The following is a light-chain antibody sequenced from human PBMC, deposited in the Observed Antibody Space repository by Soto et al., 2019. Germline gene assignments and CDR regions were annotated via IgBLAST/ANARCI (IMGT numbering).Light chain of an antibody. J-gene: IGKJ1*01. CDR3: QHYDTSLRT. Sequence: EIVLTQSPGTLSLSPGERATLSCRAGQSISSRHLAWYQQKPGQAPRLLIYAASTRATDIPDKFSGSGSGADFTLSISRLEPEDFAVYYCQHYDTSLRTFGQGTKVDI. V-gene: IGKV3-20*01. CDR2: AAS. CDR1: QSISSRH.